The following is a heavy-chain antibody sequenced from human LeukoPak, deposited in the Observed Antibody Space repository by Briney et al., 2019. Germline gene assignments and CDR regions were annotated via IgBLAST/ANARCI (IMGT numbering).Heavy chain of an antibody. CDR2: IRYDGRNK. CDR3: AREGAKGEIPLDI. D-gene: IGHD1-26*01. CDR1: RFTFSNYG. Sequence: PGGSLRLSCAASRFTFSNYGMHWVRQAPGKGLEWVGFIRYDGRNKYYADFVKGRFTISRDNSKNTLYLQMNSLRAEDTAVYNCAREGAKGEIPLDIWGQGTMVTVSS. J-gene: IGHJ3*02. V-gene: IGHV3-30*02.